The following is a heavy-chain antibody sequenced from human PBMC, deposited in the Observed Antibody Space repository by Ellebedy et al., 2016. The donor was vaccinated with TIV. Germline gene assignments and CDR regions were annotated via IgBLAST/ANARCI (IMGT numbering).Heavy chain of an antibody. CDR3: AKANTYDFWSGYPYNWFDP. CDR2: ISGSGDTT. CDR1: GFSFSSVA. V-gene: IGHV3-23*01. D-gene: IGHD3-3*01. J-gene: IGHJ5*02. Sequence: GGSLRLXXAASGFSFSSVAMGWARQAPGKGLEWVSTISGSGDTTFYAESVKGHFTISRDNSKNTLYLQMNSLRAEDTAVYYCAKANTYDFWSGYPYNWFDPWGQGTLVTVSS.